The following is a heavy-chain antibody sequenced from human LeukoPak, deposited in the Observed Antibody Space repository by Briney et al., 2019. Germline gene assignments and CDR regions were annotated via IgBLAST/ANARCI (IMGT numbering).Heavy chain of an antibody. V-gene: IGHV4-34*01. Sequence: SETLSLTCAVYGGSFSGYYWSWIRQPPGKGLEWIAEINHSGSTNYNPSLKSRVTISVDTSKNQFSLKLSSVTAADTAVYYCARGRQRAYYYDSSGYPPDYWGQGTLVTVSS. D-gene: IGHD3-22*01. CDR1: GGSFSGYY. CDR3: ARGRQRAYYYDSSGYPPDY. CDR2: INHSGST. J-gene: IGHJ4*02.